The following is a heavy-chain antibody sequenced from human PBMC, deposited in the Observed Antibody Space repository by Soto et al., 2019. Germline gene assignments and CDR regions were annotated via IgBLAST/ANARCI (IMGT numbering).Heavy chain of an antibody. J-gene: IGHJ6*02. CDR3: AGARYCSSNRCYRRRHYYYYYGMDV. V-gene: IGHV1-69*13. CDR2: IIPIFGTA. Sequence: SVKVSCKASGGTFSSYAISWVRQAPGQGLEWMGGIIPIFGTANYAQKFQGRVTITADESTSTAYMELSSLRSEDTAVYYCAGARYCSSNRCYRRRHYYYYYGMDVWGQGTTVTVSS. CDR1: GGTFSSYA. D-gene: IGHD2-2*02.